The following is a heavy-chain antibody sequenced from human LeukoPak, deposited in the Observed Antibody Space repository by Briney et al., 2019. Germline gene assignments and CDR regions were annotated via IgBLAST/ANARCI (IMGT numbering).Heavy chain of an antibody. J-gene: IGHJ6*03. CDR2: ISAYNGNT. D-gene: IGHD3-9*01. Sequence: ASVKVSCKASGYTFTSYGISWVRQAPGQGLEWMGWISAYNGNTNYAQKLQGRVTMTTDTSTSTAYMELRSLRSDDTAVYYCARDLGYFDWLSYMDVWGKGTTVTISS. CDR1: GYTFTSYG. V-gene: IGHV1-18*01. CDR3: ARDLGYFDWLSYMDV.